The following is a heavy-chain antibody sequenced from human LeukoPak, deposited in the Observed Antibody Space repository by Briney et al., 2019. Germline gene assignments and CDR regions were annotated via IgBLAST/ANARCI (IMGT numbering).Heavy chain of an antibody. V-gene: IGHV4-34*01. CDR3: ARRRLGYYFDY. CDR2: INPRGST. CDR1: GGSFSGYY. D-gene: IGHD5-24*01. Sequence: SETLSLXCGVYGGSFSGYYWSWIRQPPGKGLEWIWEINPRGSTNYNPSLKSRVTLSADTSKNQFSLTLNSVTAADTAVYYCARRRLGYYFDYWGQGTLVTVPS. J-gene: IGHJ4*02.